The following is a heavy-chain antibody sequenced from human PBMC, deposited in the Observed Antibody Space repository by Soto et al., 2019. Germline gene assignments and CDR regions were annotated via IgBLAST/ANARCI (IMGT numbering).Heavy chain of an antibody. J-gene: IGHJ5*02. CDR2: ISAYNGNT. CDR1: GYTFTSYG. V-gene: IGHV1-18*01. D-gene: IGHD1-20*01. CDR3: ARDLYDITGTTPTNWFDP. Sequence: GASVKVSCKASGYTFTSYGISWVRQAPGQGLEWMGWISAYNGNTNYAQKLQGRVTMTTDTSTSTAYMELRSLRSDDTAVYYCARDLYDITGTTPTNWFDPWGQGTLVTVSS.